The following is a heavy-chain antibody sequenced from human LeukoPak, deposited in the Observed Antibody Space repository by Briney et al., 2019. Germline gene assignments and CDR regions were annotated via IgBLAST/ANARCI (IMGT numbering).Heavy chain of an antibody. CDR3: ATWDSGRYSQIDN. Sequence: SETLSLTCTVSGGPVSSSSYYWGWVRQSPEKGLECIGTIYYAGDTYYNPSLESRLTISVDTSKYQFSLKLRSVTAADTAVYYCATWDSGRYSQIDNWGQGTLVTVSS. D-gene: IGHD1-26*01. V-gene: IGHV4-39*01. CDR2: IYYAGDT. CDR1: GGPVSSSSYY. J-gene: IGHJ4*02.